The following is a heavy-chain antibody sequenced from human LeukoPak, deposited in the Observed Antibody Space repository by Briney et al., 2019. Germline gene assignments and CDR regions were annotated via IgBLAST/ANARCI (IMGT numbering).Heavy chain of an antibody. D-gene: IGHD5-12*01. V-gene: IGHV3-7*01. CDR1: GFTFSSYW. Sequence: GGSLRLSCAASGFTFSSYWMSWVRQAPGKGLEWVANIMQDGSEKYYVDSVKGRFTISRDNAKNSLYLQMNSLRAEDTAVYYCASPRGYGYYFDYWGQGTLVTVSS. CDR2: IMQDGSEK. J-gene: IGHJ4*02. CDR3: ASPRGYGYYFDY.